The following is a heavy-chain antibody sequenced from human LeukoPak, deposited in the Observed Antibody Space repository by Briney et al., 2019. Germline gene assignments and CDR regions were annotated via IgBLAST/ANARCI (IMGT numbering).Heavy chain of an antibody. Sequence: GGSLRLSCAASGFTFTSYSMNWVRQAPGKGLEWVSTISGGGGSTYYADSVKGRFTISRDNAKNTLYLQMNSLRAEDTAVYYCARVRSGSSAGNYGMDVWGQGTTVTVSS. CDR2: ISGGGGST. CDR1: GFTFTSYS. J-gene: IGHJ6*02. V-gene: IGHV3-23*01. D-gene: IGHD1-26*01. CDR3: ARVRSGSSAGNYGMDV.